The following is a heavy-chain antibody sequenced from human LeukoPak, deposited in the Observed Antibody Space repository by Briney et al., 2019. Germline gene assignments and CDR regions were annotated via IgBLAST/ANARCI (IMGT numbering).Heavy chain of an antibody. Sequence: GTSVKVSCKASGFTFTSYGVQWVRQARGQRLEWIGWIVVGSGNTNYAQKFQERVTITRDMSTSTAYMELSGLRSEDTAVYYCAAGYSGGCYLGATGGQGTLVTVSS. CDR1: GFTFTSYG. CDR2: IVVGSGNT. CDR3: AAGYSGGCYLGAT. V-gene: IGHV1-58*01. J-gene: IGHJ4*02. D-gene: IGHD6-19*01.